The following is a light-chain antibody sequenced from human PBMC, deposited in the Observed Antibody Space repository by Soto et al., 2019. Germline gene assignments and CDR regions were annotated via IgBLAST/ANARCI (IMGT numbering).Light chain of an antibody. CDR2: RTN. Sequence: QAVVTQEPSFSVSPGRTVTLTCGLSSGSVSTSYYPSWYQQTPGQAPRTLLYRTNTRSSGVPDRFSGSILGNKAALTITGAQADDEADYYCVLYMGSGIWVFGGGTKVTVL. CDR1: SGSVSTSYY. J-gene: IGLJ3*02. CDR3: VLYMGSGIWV. V-gene: IGLV8-61*01.